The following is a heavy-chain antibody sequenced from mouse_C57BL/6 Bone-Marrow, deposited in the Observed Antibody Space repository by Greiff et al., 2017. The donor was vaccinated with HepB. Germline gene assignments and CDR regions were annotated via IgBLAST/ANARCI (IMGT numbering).Heavy chain of an antibody. CDR1: GYTFTSYW. D-gene: IGHD1-1*01. V-gene: IGHV1-69*01. Sequence: QVQLQQPGAELVMPGASVKLSCKASGYTFTSYWMHWVKQRPGQGLEWIGEIDPSDSYTNYNQKFKGKSTLTVDKSSSTASMQLSSLTSEDSAVYYCARWGITTVVATKGFAYWGQGTLVTVSA. CDR3: ARWGITTVVATKGFAY. J-gene: IGHJ3*01. CDR2: IDPSDSYT.